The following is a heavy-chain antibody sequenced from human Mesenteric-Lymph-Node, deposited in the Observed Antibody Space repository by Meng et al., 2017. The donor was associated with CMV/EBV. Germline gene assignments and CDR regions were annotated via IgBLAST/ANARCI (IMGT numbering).Heavy chain of an antibody. CDR2: INTNTGDP. CDR1: TSYA. J-gene: IGHJ5*02. V-gene: IGHV7-4-1*02. Sequence: TSYAMDWVRQARGQGLEWMGWINTNTGDPTYAQGFTGRFVFSLDTSVSTAYLQISSLKAEDTAVYYCARNCSSTSCYWSSGYNWFDPWGQGTLVTVSS. D-gene: IGHD2-2*01. CDR3: ARNCSSTSCYWSSGYNWFDP.